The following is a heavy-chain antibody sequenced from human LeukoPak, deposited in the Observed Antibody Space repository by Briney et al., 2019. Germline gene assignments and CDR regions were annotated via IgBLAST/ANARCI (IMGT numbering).Heavy chain of an antibody. D-gene: IGHD3-3*01. CDR2: ISGSGGST. CDR3: AKTSDDFWSGFLGY. V-gene: IGHV3-23*01. CDR1: GFTFSSYA. J-gene: IGHJ4*02. Sequence: GGSLRLSCAASGFTFSSYAMSWVRQAPGKGLEWVSAISGSGGSTYYADSVKGRFTISRDNSKNTLYLQMNSLRAEDTAVYYCAKTSDDFWSGFLGYWGQGTLVTVSS.